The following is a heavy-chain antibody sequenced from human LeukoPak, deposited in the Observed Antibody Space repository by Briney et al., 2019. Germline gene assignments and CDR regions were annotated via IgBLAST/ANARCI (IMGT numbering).Heavy chain of an antibody. D-gene: IGHD3-9*01. J-gene: IGHJ4*02. Sequence: SETLSLTCTVSGYSISSGYYWAWIRQPPGKGLEWIGNIYHSGSTYYNPSLKSRVTILVDASKNQFSLRLSSVTAADTAVYYCAGGLVEYDILTGYPRSYFDYWGQGTLVTVSS. CDR1: GYSISSGYY. CDR3: AGGLVEYDILTGYPRSYFDY. V-gene: IGHV4-38-2*02. CDR2: IYHSGST.